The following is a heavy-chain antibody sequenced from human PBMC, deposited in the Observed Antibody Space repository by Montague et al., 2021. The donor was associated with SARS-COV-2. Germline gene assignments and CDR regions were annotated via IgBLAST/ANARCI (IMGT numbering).Heavy chain of an antibody. CDR2: MYFRRST. J-gene: IGHJ6*02. D-gene: IGHD5-12*01. CDR3: ARARGGTIFGFSGAYYGMDI. CDR1: GGSISNYY. V-gene: IGHV4-59*01. Sequence: SETLSLTCTVSGGSISNYYWSWIRQSPGQGLERIAYMYFRRSTTYNPSLNSRSTITVDTSKNQFSLTLSSMTGADTAVYYCARARGGTIFGFSGAYYGMDIWGQGTTVTVS.